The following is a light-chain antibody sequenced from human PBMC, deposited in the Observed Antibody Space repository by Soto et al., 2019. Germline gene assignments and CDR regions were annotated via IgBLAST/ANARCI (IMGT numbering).Light chain of an antibody. CDR1: SPNIGAGYD. CDR2: GNS. J-gene: IGLJ2*01. V-gene: IGLV1-40*01. Sequence: QSVLTQPPSVSGAPGQRVTISCTGSSPNIGAGYDVHWYQQLPGTAPKLLIYGNSNRPSGVPDRFSGSKSGTSASLAITGLQAEDEADYYCQSYDSSLSGSFGGGTKLTVL. CDR3: QSYDSSLSGS.